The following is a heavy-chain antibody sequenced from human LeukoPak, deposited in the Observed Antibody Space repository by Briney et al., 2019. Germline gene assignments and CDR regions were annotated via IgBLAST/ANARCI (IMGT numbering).Heavy chain of an antibody. D-gene: IGHD2-2*01. CDR3: ARDHTLGYCSSTSCLRGWFDP. Sequence: SVKVSCKASGGTFSGYAISWVRQAPGQGLEWMGGIIPIFGTANYAQKFQGRVTITADESTSTAYMELSSLRSEDTAVYYCARDHTLGYCSSTSCLRGWFDPWGQGTLVTVSS. CDR2: IIPIFGTA. CDR1: GGTFSGYA. J-gene: IGHJ5*02. V-gene: IGHV1-69*13.